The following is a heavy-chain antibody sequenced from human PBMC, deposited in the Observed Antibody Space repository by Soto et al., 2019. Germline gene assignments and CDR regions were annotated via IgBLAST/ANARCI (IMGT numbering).Heavy chain of an antibody. D-gene: IGHD3-22*01. J-gene: IGHJ3*02. CDR1: GFTFSSHW. CDR3: ARGDYYDSSGPFSDAFDI. V-gene: IGHV3-7*04. CDR2: IKPDGREK. Sequence: GGSLRLSCAASGFTFSSHWMSWVRQAPGKGREWVANIKPDGREKWYVDSVKGRFTISRDNAKNSLYLQMNSLRAEDTAVYYCARGDYYDSSGPFSDAFDIWGQGTMVTVSS.